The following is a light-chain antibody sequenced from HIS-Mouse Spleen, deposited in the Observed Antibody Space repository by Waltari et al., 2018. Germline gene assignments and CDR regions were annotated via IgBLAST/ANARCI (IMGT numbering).Light chain of an antibody. V-gene: IGLV3-21*02. J-gene: IGLJ2*01. CDR1: NIGSKS. CDR2: DAS. Sequence: SYVLTQPPSVSVAPGQTARITCGGNNIGSKSVHWYQQKPGQAPVLVVYDASDRPSGIPERSSGSNSGNTATLTISRVEAGDEADYYCQVWDSSSDHPVFGGGTKLTVL. CDR3: QVWDSSSDHPV.